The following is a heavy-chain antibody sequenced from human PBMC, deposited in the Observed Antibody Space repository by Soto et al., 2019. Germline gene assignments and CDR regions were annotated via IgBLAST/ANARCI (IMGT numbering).Heavy chain of an antibody. D-gene: IGHD2-15*01. V-gene: IGHV1-46*01. Sequence: ASVKVSCKASGYSFTSNDMHWVRQAPGQGPEWMGIINPSGGSRRYAQRFQGRVNMTRDTSTSTVYMELSSLRTEDTAVYYCARDRGFCSGGTCYMFDYWGQGTPGHRLL. J-gene: IGHJ4*02. CDR1: GYSFTSND. CDR3: ARDRGFCSGGTCYMFDY. CDR2: INPSGGSR.